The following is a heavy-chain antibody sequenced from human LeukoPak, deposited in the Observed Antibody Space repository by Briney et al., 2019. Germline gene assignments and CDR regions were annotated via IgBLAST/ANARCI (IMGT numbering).Heavy chain of an antibody. Sequence: PSETLSLTCAVYGGSFSGYYWSWVRQAPGKGLEWVGRIKSKTDGGTTDYAAPVKGRFTISRDDSKNTLYLQMNSLKTEDTAVYYCTTDPWELHYEEFDYWGQGTLVTVSS. CDR3: TTDPWELHYEEFDY. J-gene: IGHJ4*02. CDR2: IKSKTDGGTT. CDR1: GGSFSGYY. V-gene: IGHV3-15*01. D-gene: IGHD1-26*01.